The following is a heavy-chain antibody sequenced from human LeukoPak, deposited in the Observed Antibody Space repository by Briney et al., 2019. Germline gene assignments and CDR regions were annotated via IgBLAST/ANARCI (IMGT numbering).Heavy chain of an antibody. V-gene: IGHV3-21*05. CDR1: GFTFSSYG. CDR3: ARDPRTVRI. CDR2: ISGNSGDI. J-gene: IGHJ4*02. Sequence: GGSLRLSCAASGFTFSSYGMHWVRQPPGKGLEWLSYISGNSGDINYADSVKGRFTVSRDNAKNSLYLQMNSLRVEDTAVYYCARDPRTVRIWGQGTLVTVSS. D-gene: IGHD1-1*01.